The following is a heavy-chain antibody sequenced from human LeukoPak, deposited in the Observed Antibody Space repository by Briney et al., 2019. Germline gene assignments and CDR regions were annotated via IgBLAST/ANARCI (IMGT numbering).Heavy chain of an antibody. J-gene: IGHJ4*02. Sequence: GGSLRLSCAASGFTFDDYAMHWVRHAPGKGLEWVSLISWDGGSTYYADSVKGRFTISRDNSKNSLYLQMNSLRAEDTALYYCAKDTRPDGVSYFDYWGQGTLVTVSS. CDR2: ISWDGGST. V-gene: IGHV3-43D*03. CDR1: GFTFDDYA. D-gene: IGHD5/OR15-5a*01. CDR3: AKDTRPDGVSYFDY.